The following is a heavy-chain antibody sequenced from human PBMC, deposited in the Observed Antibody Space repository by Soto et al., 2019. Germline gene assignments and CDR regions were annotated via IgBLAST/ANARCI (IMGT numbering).Heavy chain of an antibody. CDR3: ARTSGSYRYYFDY. V-gene: IGHV4-39*01. J-gene: IGHJ4*02. Sequence: SETLSLTCTVSGGSISSSSYYWGWIRQPPGKGLEWIGSIYYSGSTYYNPSLKSRVTISVDTSKNQFSLKLGSVTAADTAVYYCARTSGSYRYYFDYWGQGTLVTVSS. CDR1: GGSISSSSYY. D-gene: IGHD1-26*01. CDR2: IYYSGST.